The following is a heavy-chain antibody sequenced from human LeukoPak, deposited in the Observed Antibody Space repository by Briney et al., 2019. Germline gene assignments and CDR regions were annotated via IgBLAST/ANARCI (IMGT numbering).Heavy chain of an antibody. CDR1: GYTFTSYG. J-gene: IGHJ4*02. CDR2: ISAYNGNT. D-gene: IGHD6-13*01. Sequence: GASVKVSCKASGYTFTSYGISWVRQAPGQGLEWMGWISAYNGNTNYAQKLQGRVTMTTDTSTSTAYMELRSLRSDDTAVYYCAMTSGYSSSWSFDYWGQGTLVTVPS. CDR3: AMTSGYSSSWSFDY. V-gene: IGHV1-18*01.